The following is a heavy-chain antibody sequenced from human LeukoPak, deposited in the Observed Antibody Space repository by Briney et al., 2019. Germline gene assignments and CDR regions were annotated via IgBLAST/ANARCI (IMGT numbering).Heavy chain of an antibody. D-gene: IGHD4-17*01. CDR1: GGSISSYY. CDR3: ARDYGDLADYYYYYMDV. CDR2: IYTSGST. V-gene: IGHV4-4*07. J-gene: IGHJ6*03. Sequence: SETLSLTCTVSGGSISSYYWSWIRQPAGKGLEWIGRIYTSGSTNYNPSLKSRVTMSVDTSKNQFSLKLSSVTAADTAVYYCARDYGDLADYYYYYMDVWGKGTTVTVSS.